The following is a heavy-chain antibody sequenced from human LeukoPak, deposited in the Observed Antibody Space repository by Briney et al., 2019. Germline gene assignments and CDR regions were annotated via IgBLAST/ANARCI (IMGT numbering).Heavy chain of an antibody. V-gene: IGHV3-30*18. Sequence: PGGSLRLSCAASGFTFSSYSMNWVRQAPGKGLEWVAVMSYDGSTKYYADSVKGRFTISRDNSKNTLYLQMNSLRVEDTAVYYCAKDSRDDFWSGYYDYWGQGTLVTVSS. D-gene: IGHD3-3*01. CDR3: AKDSRDDFWSGYYDY. CDR2: MSYDGSTK. CDR1: GFTFSSYS. J-gene: IGHJ4*02.